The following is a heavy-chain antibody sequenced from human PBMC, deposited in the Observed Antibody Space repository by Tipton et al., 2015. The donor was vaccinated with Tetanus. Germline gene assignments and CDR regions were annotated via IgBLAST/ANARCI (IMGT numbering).Heavy chain of an antibody. CDR2: IYYSGST. V-gene: IGHV4-59*08. Sequence: TLSLTCTVSGGSISSYYWSWIRQPAGKGLEWIGYIYYSGSTNYNPSLKSRVTISVDTSKNQFSLKLSSVTAADTAVYYCARLGYDILTGYHYDYWGQGTLVTVSS. CDR1: GGSISSYY. J-gene: IGHJ4*02. CDR3: ARLGYDILTGYHYDY. D-gene: IGHD3-9*01.